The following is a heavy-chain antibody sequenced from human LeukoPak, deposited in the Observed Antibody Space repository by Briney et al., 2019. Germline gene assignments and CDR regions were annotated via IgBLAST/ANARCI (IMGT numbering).Heavy chain of an antibody. CDR2: INAGNDNT. D-gene: IGHD4-23*01. Sequence: ASVKVSCKASGYTFTNYAIHWVRQAPGQRLEWMGWINAGNDNTKYSQKFQGRVTITRDTSASTVYMELGSLRSDDTAIYYCARVGRDYGGNRFSDCWGQGTLVTVSS. J-gene: IGHJ4*02. CDR1: GYTFTNYA. CDR3: ARVGRDYGGNRFSDC. V-gene: IGHV1-3*01.